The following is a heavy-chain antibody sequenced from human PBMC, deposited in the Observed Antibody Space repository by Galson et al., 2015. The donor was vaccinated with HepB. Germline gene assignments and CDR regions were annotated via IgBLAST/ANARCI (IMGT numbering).Heavy chain of an antibody. J-gene: IGHJ4*02. CDR3: ARATYYYDSSRIFDY. CDR2: IYYSGST. D-gene: IGHD3-22*01. Sequence: ETLSLTCTVSGGSISSYYWSWIRQPPGKGLEWIGYIYYSGSTNYNPSLKSRVTISVDTSKNQFSLKLSSVTAADTAAYYCARATYYYDSSRIFDYWGQGTLVTVSS. CDR1: GGSISSYY. V-gene: IGHV4-59*01.